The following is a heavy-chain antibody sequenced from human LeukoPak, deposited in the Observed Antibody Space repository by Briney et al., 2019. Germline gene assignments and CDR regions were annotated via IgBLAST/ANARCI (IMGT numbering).Heavy chain of an antibody. CDR3: AACGGECYSVDY. CDR2: ISYDGNNK. CDR1: GFTFSSYG. Sequence: PGRSLRLSCAASGFTFSSYGMHWVRQAPGKGLEWVAVISYDGNNKYYADSVKGRFTISRDNSKNTLYLQMNSLRAEDTAVYYCAACGGECYSVDYWGQGTLVTVSS. D-gene: IGHD2-21*01. J-gene: IGHJ4*02. V-gene: IGHV3-30*03.